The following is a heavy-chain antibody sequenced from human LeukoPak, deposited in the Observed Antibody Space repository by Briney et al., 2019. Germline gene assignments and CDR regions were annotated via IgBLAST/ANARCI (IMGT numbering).Heavy chain of an antibody. D-gene: IGHD3-22*01. Sequence: SETLSLTCAVYGGSFSGYYWSWIRQPPGKGLEWVGEINHSGSTNYNPSLKSRVTISVDTSKNQFSLKLSSVTAADTAVYYCARGTFMIVVGHFDYWGQGTLVTVSS. J-gene: IGHJ4*02. CDR2: INHSGST. V-gene: IGHV4-34*01. CDR1: GGSFSGYY. CDR3: ARGTFMIVVGHFDY.